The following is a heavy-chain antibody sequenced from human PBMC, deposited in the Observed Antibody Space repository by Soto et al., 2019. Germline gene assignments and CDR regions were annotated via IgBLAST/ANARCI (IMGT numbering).Heavy chain of an antibody. V-gene: IGHV4-31*03. CDR3: ARSPYDFWSGPSYYYGMDV. CDR1: GGSISSGGYY. D-gene: IGHD3-3*01. CDR2: IYYSGST. Sequence: QVQLQESGPGLVKPSQTLSLTCTVSGGSISSGGYYWSWIRQHPGKGLEWIGYIYYSGSTYYNPSIKSRVTISVDTSKNQFSLKLSSVTAADTAVYYCARSPYDFWSGPSYYYGMDVWGQGTTVTVSS. J-gene: IGHJ6*02.